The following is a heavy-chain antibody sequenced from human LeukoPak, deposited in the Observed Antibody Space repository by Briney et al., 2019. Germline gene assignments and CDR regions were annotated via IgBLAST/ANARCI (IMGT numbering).Heavy chain of an antibody. CDR2: IYYSGST. J-gene: IGHJ4*02. Sequence: SETLSLTCTVSGGSISSYYWSWIRQPPGKRLEWIGYIYYSGSTNYNPSLKSRVTISVDTSKNQFSLKLSSVTAADTAVYYCARSVVPAAGFDYWGQGTLVTVSS. CDR1: GGSISSYY. CDR3: ARSVVPAAGFDY. D-gene: IGHD2-2*01. V-gene: IGHV4-59*01.